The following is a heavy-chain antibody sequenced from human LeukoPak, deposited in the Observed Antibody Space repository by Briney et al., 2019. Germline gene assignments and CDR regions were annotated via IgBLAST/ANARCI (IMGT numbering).Heavy chain of an antibody. CDR3: SASMGGGNVDY. V-gene: IGHV3-23*01. D-gene: IGHD3-16*01. CDR1: GFTFGSYT. Sequence: GGSLRLSCAASGFTFGSYTMSWVRQAPGKGLEWVSGITATGSRTYYADSVKGRFTVSRDSSKNTLYLQLNSLGVDDTAVYYCSASMGGGNVDYWGQGTLVTVSS. CDR2: ITATGSRT. J-gene: IGHJ4*02.